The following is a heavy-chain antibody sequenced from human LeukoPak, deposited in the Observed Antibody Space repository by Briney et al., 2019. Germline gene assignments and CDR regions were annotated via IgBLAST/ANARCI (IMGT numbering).Heavy chain of an antibody. J-gene: IGHJ4*02. Sequence: ASLKLSCTASGFTFSAYYMHWVRQAPGQGLEWVGWISPNSGGTHYVQKFQDWVTMTRDTSISTAYMELSRLRSDDTAVYFCAKGFAPAGGNYIKDSEYWGQGTPLTVSS. CDR2: ISPNSGGT. D-gene: IGHD4-11*01. V-gene: IGHV1-2*04. CDR3: AKGFAPAGGNYIKDSEY. CDR1: GFTFSAYY.